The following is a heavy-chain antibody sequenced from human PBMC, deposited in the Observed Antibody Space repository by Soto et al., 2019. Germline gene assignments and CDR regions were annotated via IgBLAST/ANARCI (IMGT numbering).Heavy chain of an antibody. J-gene: IGHJ2*01. Sequence: GASVEVSCKDSGYALTSCSMHWVHQAPGQRLEWMGWINAGNGNTKYSQKFQGRVTITRDTSASTAYMELSSLRSEDTAVDYCGRGPSCWYFELWVRRTLVTVSP. CDR1: GYALTSCS. CDR2: INAGNGNT. V-gene: IGHV1-3*01. CDR3: GRGPSCWYFEL.